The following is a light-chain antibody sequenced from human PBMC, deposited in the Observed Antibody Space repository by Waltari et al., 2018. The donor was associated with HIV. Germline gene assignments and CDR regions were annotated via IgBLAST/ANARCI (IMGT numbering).Light chain of an antibody. CDR1: SNDRWGYYY. CDR3: SSYAGSNNLL. J-gene: IGLJ2*01. V-gene: IGLV2-8*01. CDR2: EVS. Sequence: QAALTPPPPASGSPGQSVNIPCPGTSNDRWGYYYVPWYQQHPGKAPKLMIYEVSKRPSGVPDRFSGSKSGNTASLTVSGLQAEDEADYYCSSYAGSNNLLFGGGTKLTVL.